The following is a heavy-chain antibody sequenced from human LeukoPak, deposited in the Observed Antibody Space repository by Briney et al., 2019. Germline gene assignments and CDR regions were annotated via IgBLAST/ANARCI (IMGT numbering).Heavy chain of an antibody. CDR1: GGSISSYY. V-gene: IGHV4-59*08. CDR2: IYYSGST. CDR3: ARRSEAYNSSGYYYYFDY. D-gene: IGHD3-22*01. Sequence: PSETLSLTCTVSGGSISSYYWSWIRQPPGEGLEWIGYIYYSGSTNYNPSLKSRVTISVDTSKNQFSLKLSSVTAADTAVYYCARRSEAYNSSGYYYYFDYWGQGTLVTVSS. J-gene: IGHJ4*02.